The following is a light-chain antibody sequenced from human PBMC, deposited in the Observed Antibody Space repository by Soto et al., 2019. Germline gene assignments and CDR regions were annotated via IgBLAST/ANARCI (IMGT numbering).Light chain of an antibody. CDR3: CSYAGSYTLV. CDR1: SSDVGGYNY. CDR2: DVS. J-gene: IGLJ2*01. Sequence: QSALTQPRSVSGSPGQSVTISCTGTSSDVGGYNYVSWYQQHPGKAPKLMIYDVSKRPSGVPDRFSGFKSGNTASLPISGLQAEDEADYYCCSYAGSYTLVFGGGTKLTVL. V-gene: IGLV2-11*01.